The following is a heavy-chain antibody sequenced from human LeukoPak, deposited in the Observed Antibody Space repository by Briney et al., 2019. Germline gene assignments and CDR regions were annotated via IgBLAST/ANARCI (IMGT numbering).Heavy chain of an antibody. V-gene: IGHV3-23*01. Sequence: PGGSLRLSCAASGFTFSGYAMSWVRQAPGKGLEWVSAISDSGGSTYYADSVKGRFTISRDNSKNTLCLQTNSLRAEDTAVYYCAKDKAYYYGSGSYFGYWGQGTLVTVSS. CDR3: AKDKAYYYGSGSYFGY. CDR1: GFTFSGYA. J-gene: IGHJ4*02. D-gene: IGHD3-10*01. CDR2: ISDSGGST.